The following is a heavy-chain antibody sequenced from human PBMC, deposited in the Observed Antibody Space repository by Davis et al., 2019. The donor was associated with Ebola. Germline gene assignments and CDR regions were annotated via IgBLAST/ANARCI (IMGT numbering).Heavy chain of an antibody. Sequence: GESLKISCAASGFTFSNAWMSWVRQAPGKGLEWVGRIKSKTDGGTTDYAAPVKGRFTISRDDSKNTLYLQMNSLKTEDTAVYYCTTETLLEWLPFDYWGQGTLVTVSS. D-gene: IGHD3-3*01. J-gene: IGHJ4*02. CDR2: IKSKTDGGTT. CDR3: TTETLLEWLPFDY. V-gene: IGHV3-15*01. CDR1: GFTFSNAW.